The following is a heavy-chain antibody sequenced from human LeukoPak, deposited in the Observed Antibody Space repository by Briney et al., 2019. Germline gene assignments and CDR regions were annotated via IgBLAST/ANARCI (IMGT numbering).Heavy chain of an antibody. D-gene: IGHD3-3*01. V-gene: IGHV3-15*01. CDR2: IKTKTEGGTT. CDR1: GFTLSNAW. CDR3: TKASFGVFMNYFDY. J-gene: IGHJ4*02. Sequence: MAGGSLRLSCAASGFTLSNAWMSWVRQAPGKGLEWVGRIKTKTEGGTTEYAAPVKGGFTISRDDSKNTLYLQMNSLKTEDTAVYYCTKASFGVFMNYFDYWGQGALVTVSS.